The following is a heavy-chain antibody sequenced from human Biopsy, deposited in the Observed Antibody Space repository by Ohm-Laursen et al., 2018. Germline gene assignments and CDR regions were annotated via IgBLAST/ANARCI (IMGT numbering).Heavy chain of an antibody. Sequence: SDTLSLTCTVSGDSVSSGSFYWTWIRQPPGQGLEYIGYIYDRGSTANYNPSLESRVTMSVDMPKNQFSLKLSSVTAAGTAIYYCARGMRSSGWPYFDSWGQGTLVTVSS. V-gene: IGHV4-61*01. CDR3: ARGMRSSGWPYFDS. CDR1: GDSVSSGSFY. CDR2: IYDRGSTA. D-gene: IGHD6-19*01. J-gene: IGHJ4*02.